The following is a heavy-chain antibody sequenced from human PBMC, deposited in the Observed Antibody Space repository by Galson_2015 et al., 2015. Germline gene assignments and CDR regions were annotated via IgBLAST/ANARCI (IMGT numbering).Heavy chain of an antibody. CDR3: ASSRWAPLDY. Sequence: SETLSLTCTVSGGSISSSSYYWGWIRQPPGKGLEWIGSIYYSGSTYYNPSLKSRATISVDTSKNQFSLKLSSVTAADTAVYYCASSRWAPLDYWGQGTLVTVSS. CDR2: IYYSGST. J-gene: IGHJ4*02. CDR1: GGSISSSSYY. D-gene: IGHD4-23*01. V-gene: IGHV4-39*01.